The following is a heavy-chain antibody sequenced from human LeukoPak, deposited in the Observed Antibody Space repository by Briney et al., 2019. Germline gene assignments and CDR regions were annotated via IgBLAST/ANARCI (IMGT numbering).Heavy chain of an antibody. J-gene: IGHJ6*02. V-gene: IGHV4-59*01. D-gene: IGHD3-3*01. Sequence: SETLSLTCTVSGGSISSYYWNWIRQPPGKGLEWIGYIYYSGSINYNPSLKSRVTISLDTSKNQFSLELSSVTAADTAVYYCARGGMEWLLSSYYYYYGMDVWGQGTTVTVSS. CDR2: IYYSGSI. CDR3: ARGGMEWLLSSYYYYYGMDV. CDR1: GGSISSYY.